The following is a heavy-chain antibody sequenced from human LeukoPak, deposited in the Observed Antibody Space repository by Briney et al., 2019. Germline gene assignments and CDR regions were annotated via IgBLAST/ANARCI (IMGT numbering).Heavy chain of an antibody. CDR3: ARSYYYGMDV. J-gene: IGHJ6*02. V-gene: IGHV1-18*04. CDR1: GYTFTGYY. Sequence: ASVKVSCKASGYTFTGYYMHWVRQAPGQGLEWVGWISAYDGNTNYAQKFQGRVTMTTDTSTSTAHMELRSLRYDDTAVYYCARSYYYGMDVWGQGTTVTVSS. CDR2: ISAYDGNT.